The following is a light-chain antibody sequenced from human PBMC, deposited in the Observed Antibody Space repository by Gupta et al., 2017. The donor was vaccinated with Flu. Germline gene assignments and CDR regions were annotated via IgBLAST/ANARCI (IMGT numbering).Light chain of an antibody. CDR1: SSDVGGYNS. CDR3: SSYAPALYV. CDR2: EVT. Sequence: QSALTQPPSASGSPGQSVTISCTGTSSDVGGYNSVSWFQQHPDKALRLLIYEVTKRPSGVPDRFSGSKSGNTASLTVSGLQAEDEADYYCSSYAPALYVFGTGTKVTVL. J-gene: IGLJ1*01. V-gene: IGLV2-8*01.